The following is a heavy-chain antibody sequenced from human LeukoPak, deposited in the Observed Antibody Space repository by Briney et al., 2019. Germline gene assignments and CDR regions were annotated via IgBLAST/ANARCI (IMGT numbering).Heavy chain of an antibody. Sequence: ETLSPTCTVSGGSISSYYWSWIRQPAGKGLEWIGRIYTSGSTNYNPSLKSRVTMSVDTSKNQFSLKLSSVTAADTAVYYCARSGPLLWFGELLAYFDYWGQGTLVTVSS. V-gene: IGHV4-4*07. CDR3: ARSGPLLWFGELLAYFDY. CDR1: GGSISSYY. D-gene: IGHD3-10*01. CDR2: IYTSGST. J-gene: IGHJ4*02.